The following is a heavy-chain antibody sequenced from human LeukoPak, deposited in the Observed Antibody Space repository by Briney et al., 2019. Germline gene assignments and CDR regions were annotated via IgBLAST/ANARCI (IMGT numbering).Heavy chain of an antibody. CDR3: AKGDQGYCSSTSCYMDN. CDR2: ISWNSGSI. V-gene: IGHV3-9*03. J-gene: IGHJ4*02. D-gene: IGHD2-2*02. CDR1: GFIFDDYA. Sequence: PGRFLRLSCAASGFIFDDYAMHWVRQAPGKGLEWVSGISWNSGSIDYADSVKGRFTISRDNAKNSLYLQMNSLRAEDMAVYYCAKGDQGYCSSTSCYMDNWGQGTLVTVSS.